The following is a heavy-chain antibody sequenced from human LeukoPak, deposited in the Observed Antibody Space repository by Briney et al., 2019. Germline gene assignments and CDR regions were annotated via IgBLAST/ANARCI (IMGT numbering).Heavy chain of an antibody. CDR3: ATALPKQWLVPLPDY. J-gene: IGHJ4*02. Sequence: ASVKVSCKVSGYTLTELSTHWVRQAPGKGLEWMGGFDPEDGETIYAQKFQGRVTMTEDTSTDTAYMELSSLRSEDTAVYYCATALPKQWLVPLPDYWGQGTLVTVSS. CDR2: FDPEDGET. D-gene: IGHD6-19*01. V-gene: IGHV1-24*01. CDR1: GYTLTELS.